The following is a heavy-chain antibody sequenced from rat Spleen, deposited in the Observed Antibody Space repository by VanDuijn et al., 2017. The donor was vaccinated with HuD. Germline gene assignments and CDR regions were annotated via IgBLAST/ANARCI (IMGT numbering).Heavy chain of an antibody. CDR3: ARRHYGYTDYFDY. D-gene: IGHD1-9*01. V-gene: IGHV5-25*01. Sequence: VQLKESGPGLVQPSQTLSLTCTVSGFSLTSNGVSWVRQTPGKGLEWVAYISAGGDSSYYRDSVKGRFTISRDNAKSTLSLQMDSLRSEDTATYYCARRHYGYTDYFDYWGQGVMVTVSS. CDR2: ISAGGDSS. J-gene: IGHJ2*01. CDR1: GFSLTSNG.